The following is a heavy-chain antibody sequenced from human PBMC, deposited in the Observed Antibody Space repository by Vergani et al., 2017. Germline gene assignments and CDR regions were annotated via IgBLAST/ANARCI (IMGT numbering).Heavy chain of an antibody. CDR3: SRHATVEWLVKLGWIDP. Sequence: QLQLQESGPGLVKPSATLSLTCSVSGASIRSSNYYWGLIRQPPGKGLDWIASIYYSGSTYYNPSLKSPVTISVDTSKNQFSLKLSSVTAADTAVYFCSRHATVEWLVKLGWIDPWGQGILVTVSS. D-gene: IGHD6-19*01. CDR2: IYYSGST. J-gene: IGHJ5*02. V-gene: IGHV4-39*01. CDR1: GASIRSSNYY.